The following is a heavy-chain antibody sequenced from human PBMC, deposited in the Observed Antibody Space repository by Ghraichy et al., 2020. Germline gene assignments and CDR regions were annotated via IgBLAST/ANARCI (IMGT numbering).Heavy chain of an antibody. CDR1: GFTFSNAW. Sequence: GESLNISCAASGFTFSNAWMSWVRQAPGKGLEWVGRIKSKTDGGTTDYAAHVKGRFTISRDDSKNTLYLQMNSLKTEDTAVYYCTTGYCSSTSCPAVDYWGQGTLVTVSS. D-gene: IGHD2-2*01. CDR2: IKSKTDGGTT. CDR3: TTGYCSSTSCPAVDY. J-gene: IGHJ4*02. V-gene: IGHV3-15*01.